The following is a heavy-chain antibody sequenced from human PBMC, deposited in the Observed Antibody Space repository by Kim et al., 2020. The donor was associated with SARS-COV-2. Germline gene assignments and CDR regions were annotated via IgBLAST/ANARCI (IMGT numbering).Heavy chain of an antibody. CDR1: GGSISSYY. Sequence: SETLSLTCTVSGGSISSYYWSWIRQPPGKGLEWIGYIYYSGSTNYNPSLKSRVTISVDTSKNQFSLKLSSVTAADTAVYYCARVPERSWFGELAFDYWGQGTLVTVSS. CDR3: ARVPERSWFGELAFDY. D-gene: IGHD3-10*01. J-gene: IGHJ4*02. CDR2: IYYSGST. V-gene: IGHV4-59*01.